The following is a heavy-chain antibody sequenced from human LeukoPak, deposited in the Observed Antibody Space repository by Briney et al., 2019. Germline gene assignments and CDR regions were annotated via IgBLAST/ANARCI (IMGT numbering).Heavy chain of an antibody. D-gene: IGHD3-10*01. V-gene: IGHV3-30*02. J-gene: IGHJ5*02. CDR2: IRYDGSNK. CDR3: AKGVNYYGSGSYYSVFDP. CDR1: GFTFSSYG. Sequence: GGSLRLSCAASGFTFSSYGMHWVRQAPGKGLEWVAFIRYDGSNKYYADSVKGRFTISRDNSKNTLYLQMNSLRAEDTAVYYCAKGVNYYGSGSYYSVFDPWGQGTLVTVSS.